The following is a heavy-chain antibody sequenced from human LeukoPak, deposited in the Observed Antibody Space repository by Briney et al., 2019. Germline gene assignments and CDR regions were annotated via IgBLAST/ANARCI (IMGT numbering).Heavy chain of an antibody. Sequence: GRSLRLSCAASGFTFSNYDIHWVRQTPGKGLEWVAVISYDGTNKYYADSVKGRFTISRDSSKNTLYLQMNSLRAEDTAVYYCTKKALASENHHWFDPWGQGTLVTVSS. J-gene: IGHJ5*02. CDR1: GFTFSNYD. V-gene: IGHV3-30*18. CDR2: ISYDGTNK. CDR3: TKKALASENHHWFDP. D-gene: IGHD2/OR15-2a*01.